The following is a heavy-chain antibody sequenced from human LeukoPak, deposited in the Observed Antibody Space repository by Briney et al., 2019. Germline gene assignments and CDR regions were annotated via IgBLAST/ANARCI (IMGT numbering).Heavy chain of an antibody. Sequence: ASVKVSCKASGYTFTGYYMHWVRQAPGQGLEWMGWINPNSGGTNYAQKFQGRVTMTRDTSTSTAYMELSRLRSDDTAVYYCAVHCSSTSCPDYWGQGTLVTVSS. J-gene: IGHJ4*02. D-gene: IGHD2-2*01. CDR2: INPNSGGT. V-gene: IGHV1-2*02. CDR3: AVHCSSTSCPDY. CDR1: GYTFTGYY.